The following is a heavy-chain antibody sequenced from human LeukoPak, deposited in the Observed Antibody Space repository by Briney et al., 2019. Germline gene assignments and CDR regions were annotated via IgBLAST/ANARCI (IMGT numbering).Heavy chain of an antibody. J-gene: IGHJ6*03. CDR3: ARGAYQLLSGNYYYYYMDV. Sequence: SQTLSLTYAISGDSVSSNSAAWNWIRQSPSRGLEWLGRTYYRSKWYNDYAVSVKSRITINPDTSKNQFSLQLNSVTPEDTAVYYCARGAYQLLSGNYYYYYMDVWGKGTTVTVSS. CDR2: TYYRSKWYN. D-gene: IGHD2-2*01. V-gene: IGHV6-1*01. CDR1: GDSVSSNSAA.